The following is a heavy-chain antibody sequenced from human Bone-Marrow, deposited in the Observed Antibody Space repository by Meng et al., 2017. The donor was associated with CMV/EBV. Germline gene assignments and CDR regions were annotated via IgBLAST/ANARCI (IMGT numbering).Heavy chain of an antibody. J-gene: IGHJ4*02. CDR1: GFTFSSYS. V-gene: IGHV3-21*01. Sequence: GESLKISCAASGFTFSSYSMNWVRQAPGKGLEWVSSISSSSSYIYYADSVKGRFTISRDNAKNSLYLQMNSLRAEDTAVYFCARGRPLDYWGQGTLVTVSS. CDR3: ARGRPLDY. CDR2: ISSSSSYI.